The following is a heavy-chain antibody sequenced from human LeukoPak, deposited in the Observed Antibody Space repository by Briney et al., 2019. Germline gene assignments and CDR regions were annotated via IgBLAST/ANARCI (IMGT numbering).Heavy chain of an antibody. CDR3: TRRITMVRGVSLFDP. CDR1: AFSLNAYN. D-gene: IGHD3-10*01. CDR2: IKSKTDGGTT. J-gene: IGHJ5*02. V-gene: IGHV3-15*01. Sequence: GGSLRLSCAASAFSLNAYNMSWVRQAPGKGLEWVGRIKSKTDGGTTDYAAPVKGRFTISRDDSKNTLYLQMNSLKTEDTAVYYCTRRITMVRGVSLFDPWGQGTLVTVSS.